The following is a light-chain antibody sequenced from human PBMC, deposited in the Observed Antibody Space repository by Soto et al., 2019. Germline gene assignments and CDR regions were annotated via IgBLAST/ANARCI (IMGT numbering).Light chain of an antibody. V-gene: IGKV1-6*01. J-gene: IGKJ4*01. CDR1: QGIRND. CDR2: ATS. Sequence: AIQVTQSPSSLSASVGDRVTITCRASQGIRNDLGWYQQKPGKPPKLLIYATSHLQGEVPSVFSGSGSGTDFTLTISTLQHEDFATYYCLQYYDYPLTFGGGTTVQIK. CDR3: LQYYDYPLT.